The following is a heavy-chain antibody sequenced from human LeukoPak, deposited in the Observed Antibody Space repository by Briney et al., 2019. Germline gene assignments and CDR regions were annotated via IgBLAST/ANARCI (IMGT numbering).Heavy chain of an antibody. Sequence: GGSLRLSCTVSGFTVSSDYMSWVRQAPGKGLEWVSILYSSGTTYYADSVKGRFTISRDNSKNMLFLQMNSLRAEDTAVYYCARGDILTGYSYDYWGQGTLVTVSS. V-gene: IGHV3-66*01. J-gene: IGHJ4*02. CDR1: GFTVSSDY. CDR3: ARGDILTGYSYDY. CDR2: LYSSGTT. D-gene: IGHD3-9*01.